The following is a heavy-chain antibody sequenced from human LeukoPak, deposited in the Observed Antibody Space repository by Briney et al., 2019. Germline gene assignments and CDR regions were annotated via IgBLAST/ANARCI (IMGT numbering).Heavy chain of an antibody. J-gene: IGHJ4*02. CDR3: ARALRDILTGYYLDY. CDR1: GFTFSSYS. CDR2: ISSSSSYI. Sequence: GGSLRLSCAASGFTFSSYSMNWVRQAPGKGREWVSSISSSSSYIYYADSVKGRFTISRDNAKNSLYLQMNSLRAEDTAVYYCARALRDILTGYYLDYWGQGTLVTVSS. D-gene: IGHD3-9*01. V-gene: IGHV3-21*01.